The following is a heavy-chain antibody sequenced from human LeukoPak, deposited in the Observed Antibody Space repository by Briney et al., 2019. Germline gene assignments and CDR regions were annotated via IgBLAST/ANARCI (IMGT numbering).Heavy chain of an antibody. CDR1: GFTFSSYA. CDR2: ISGSGGST. V-gene: IGHV3-23*01. J-gene: IGHJ5*02. D-gene: IGHD6-19*01. Sequence: GGSLRLSCAASGFTFSSYAMSWVRQAPGKGLEWVSAISGSGGSTYYADSVKGRFTISRDNSKNTLYLQMNSLRAEDTAVYYCAKSGYSSAWFDDWFDPWGQGTLVTVSS. CDR3: AKSGYSSAWFDDWFDP.